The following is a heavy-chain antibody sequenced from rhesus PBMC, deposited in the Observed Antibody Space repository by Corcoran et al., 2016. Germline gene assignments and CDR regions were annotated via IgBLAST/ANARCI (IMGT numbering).Heavy chain of an antibody. V-gene: IGHV4-143*01. CDR1: GGSISDYYY. D-gene: IGHD3-9*01. CDR3: ARLLGSDV. J-gene: IGHJ5-1*01. CDR2: IYGGSGST. Sequence: QVQLQESGPGLVKPSETLSLTCAVDGGSISDYYYWSWIRQPPGKGLEWIGQIYGGSGSTYYNPSLKSRVTVSKDTSKNQFSLKLSSVTAADTAVYYCARLLGSDVWGPGVLVTVSS.